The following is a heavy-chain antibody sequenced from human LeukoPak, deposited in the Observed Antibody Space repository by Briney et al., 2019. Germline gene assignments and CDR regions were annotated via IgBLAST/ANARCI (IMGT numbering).Heavy chain of an antibody. J-gene: IGHJ4*02. Sequence: GSLRLSCAASGFTFDDYGMSWVRQAPGKGLEWVSGINWNGGSTGYADSVKGRFAIPRDNAKNSLYLQMNSLRAEDTALYHCARVRAGSGDFDFDYWGQGTLVTVSS. CDR1: GFTFDDYG. V-gene: IGHV3-20*01. D-gene: IGHD4-17*01. CDR2: INWNGGST. CDR3: ARVRAGSGDFDFDY.